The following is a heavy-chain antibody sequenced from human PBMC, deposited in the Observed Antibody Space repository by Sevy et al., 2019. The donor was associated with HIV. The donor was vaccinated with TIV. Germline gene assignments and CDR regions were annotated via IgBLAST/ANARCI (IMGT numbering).Heavy chain of an antibody. CDR1: GGSISSYY. CDR3: ARARIAVAGTEKGYYYYYGMDV. CDR2: IYYSGST. J-gene: IGHJ6*02. D-gene: IGHD6-19*01. V-gene: IGHV4-59*01. Sequence: SETLSLTCTVSGGSISSYYWSWIRQPPGKGLEWIGYIYYSGSTNYNPSLKSRVTISVDTSKNQFSLKLSSVTDADTAVYYCARARIAVAGTEKGYYYYYGMDVWGQGTTVTVSS.